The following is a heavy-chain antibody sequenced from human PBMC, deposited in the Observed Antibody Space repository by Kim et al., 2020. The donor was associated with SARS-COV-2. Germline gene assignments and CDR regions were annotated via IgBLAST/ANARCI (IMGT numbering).Heavy chain of an antibody. CDR1: GYSFTSYW. J-gene: IGHJ4*02. D-gene: IGHD3-22*01. Sequence: GESLKISCKGSGYSFTSYWIGWVRQMPGKGLEWMGIIYPGDSDTRYSPSFQGQVTISADKSISTAYLQWSSLKASDTAMYYCARSGVDSSGYYVDFDYWGQGTLVTVSS. V-gene: IGHV5-51*01. CDR2: IYPGDSDT. CDR3: ARSGVDSSGYYVDFDY.